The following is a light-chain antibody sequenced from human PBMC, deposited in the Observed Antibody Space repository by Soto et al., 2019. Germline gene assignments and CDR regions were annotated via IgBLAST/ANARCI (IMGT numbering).Light chain of an antibody. CDR1: QSISSW. CDR3: QQYNSYPWT. CDR2: DAS. Sequence: DIQMTQSPFTLSASVGDRVTITCRASQSISSWLAWYQQKPGKAPKLLIYDASSLESGVPRRFSGSGSGTEISLTSTRLQPDDSTSYYYQQYNSYPWTFGQGTKVEI. J-gene: IGKJ1*01. V-gene: IGKV1-5*01.